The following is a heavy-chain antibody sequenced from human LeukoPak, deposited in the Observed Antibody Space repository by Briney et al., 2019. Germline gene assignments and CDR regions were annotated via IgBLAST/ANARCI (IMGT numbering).Heavy chain of an antibody. CDR3: AKGGAALGPHSVDY. J-gene: IGHJ4*02. D-gene: IGHD6-6*01. CDR1: GFTYDDYA. Sequence: GRSLRLSWAASGFTYDDYAMHWVRQAPGKGLEWVSGISWSSGTIGYADSVKGRFTISRDNAKNSLYLQMNSLRAEDTALYYCAKGGAALGPHSVDYWGQGTLVTVSS. V-gene: IGHV3-9*01. CDR2: ISWSSGTI.